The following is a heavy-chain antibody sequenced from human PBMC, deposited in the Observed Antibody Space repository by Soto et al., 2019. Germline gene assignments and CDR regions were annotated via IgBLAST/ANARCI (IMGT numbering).Heavy chain of an antibody. V-gene: IGHV1-69*01. J-gene: IGHJ3*02. CDR2: VIPIFGTT. Sequence: QVQLVQSGAEVKKPGSSVKVSCKASGGTFSNYAVSWVRQAPGQGLERVGEVIPIFGTTPYAQKFQGRVTITADESTNTAYMELSSLRSEDTAVYYCARRFIQGNGGNHDSFDIWGQGTMVTVSS. D-gene: IGHD2-15*01. CDR1: GGTFSNYA. CDR3: ARRFIQGNGGNHDSFDI.